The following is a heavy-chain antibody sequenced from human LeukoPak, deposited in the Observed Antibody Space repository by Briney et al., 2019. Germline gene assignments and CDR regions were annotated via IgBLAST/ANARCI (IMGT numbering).Heavy chain of an antibody. CDR2: ISSSSSYI. CDR1: GFTFSSYS. D-gene: IGHD6-6*01. J-gene: IGHJ4*02. Sequence: GGSLRLSCAASGFTFSSYSTNWVRQAPGKGLEWVSSISSSSSYIYYADSVKGRFTISRDNAKNSLYLQMNSLRAEDTAVYYCAREESIAAREVFDYWGQGTLVTVSS. CDR3: AREESIAAREVFDY. V-gene: IGHV3-21*01.